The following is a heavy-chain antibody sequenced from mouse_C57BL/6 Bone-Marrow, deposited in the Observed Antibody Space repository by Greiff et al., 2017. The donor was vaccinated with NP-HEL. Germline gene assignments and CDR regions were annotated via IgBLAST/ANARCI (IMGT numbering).Heavy chain of an antibody. J-gene: IGHJ2*01. CDR2: ISSGGSYT. CDR3: ARLVYDYDDGFDY. CDR1: GFTFSSYG. Sequence: EVQLVESGGDLVKPGGSLKLSCAASGFTFSSYGMSWVRQTPDKRLEWVATISSGGSYTYYPDSVKGRFTISRDNAKNTLYLQMSSLKSEDTAMYYCARLVYDYDDGFDYWGQGTTLTVSS. D-gene: IGHD2-4*01. V-gene: IGHV5-6*01.